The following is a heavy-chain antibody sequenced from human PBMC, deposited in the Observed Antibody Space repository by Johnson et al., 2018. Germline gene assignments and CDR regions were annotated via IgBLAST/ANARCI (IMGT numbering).Heavy chain of an antibody. Sequence: QVQLVESGGGVVQPGRSLRLSCAASGFTFSSYGMHWVRQAPGKGLDWVALISYDGSNKYYADSVKGRFTISRDNSKNTLYLQMNSLRPEDTAVYYCANDRGGYGDYGYYFYYGMDVWGQGTTVTVSS. V-gene: IGHV3-30*18. CDR1: GFTFSSYG. D-gene: IGHD4-17*01. CDR3: ANDRGGYGDYGYYFYYGMDV. CDR2: ISYDGSNK. J-gene: IGHJ6*02.